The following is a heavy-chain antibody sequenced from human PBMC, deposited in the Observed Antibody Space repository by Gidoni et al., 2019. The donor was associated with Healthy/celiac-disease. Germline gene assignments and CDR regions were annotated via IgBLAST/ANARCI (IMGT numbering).Heavy chain of an antibody. D-gene: IGHD5-18*01. V-gene: IGHV3-49*04. Sequence: EVQLVESGGGLVQPGRSLRLSCTASGFTFGDYAMSWGRQAPGKGLEGVGFIRSKDYGGKTEYAASVKGRFNISRDDYKSIAYLKMNSLKTEDTAVYYCTSYTETAKPDDYWGQGTLVTVSS. CDR1: GFTFGDYA. J-gene: IGHJ4*02. CDR3: TSYTETAKPDDY. CDR2: IRSKDYGGKT.